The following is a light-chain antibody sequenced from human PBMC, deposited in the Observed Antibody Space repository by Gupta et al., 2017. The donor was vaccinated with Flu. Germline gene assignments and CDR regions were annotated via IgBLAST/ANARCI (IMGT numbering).Light chain of an antibody. J-gene: IGKJ3*01. Sequence: EIVLTQSPATLPLSPGERATSSCRASQSVSSYLAWYQQKPGQAPRLLIYDASNRATGIPARFSGSGSGTDFTLTISSLEPEDFAVYYCQQRSNWPPLTFGPGTKVDIK. V-gene: IGKV3-11*01. CDR2: DAS. CDR3: QQRSNWPPLT. CDR1: QSVSSY.